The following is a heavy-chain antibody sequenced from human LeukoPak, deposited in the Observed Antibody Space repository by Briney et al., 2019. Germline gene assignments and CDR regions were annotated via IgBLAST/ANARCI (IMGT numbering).Heavy chain of an antibody. V-gene: IGHV1-2*02. J-gene: IGHJ5*02. D-gene: IGHD2-2*01. CDR3: AGEGCSSTSCYFLFDP. CDR2: INPNSGGT. Sequence: ASVKVSCKASGYTFTGYYMHWVRQAPGQGLEWMGWINPNSGGTNYAQKFQGRVTMTRDTSISTAYMELSRLRSDDTAVYYCAGEGCSSTSCYFLFDPWGQGTLVTVSS. CDR1: GYTFTGYY.